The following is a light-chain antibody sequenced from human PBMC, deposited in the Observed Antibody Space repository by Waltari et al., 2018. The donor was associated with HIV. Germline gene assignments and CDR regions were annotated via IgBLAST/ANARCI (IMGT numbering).Light chain of an antibody. CDR3: QQYYSTPRT. J-gene: IGKJ4*01. V-gene: IGKV4-1*01. CDR2: WAS. Sequence: DIVMTQSPDSLAVSLVERATINCKSSQSVLYSSNSKNYLAWYQQKPGQPPKLLIYWASTRESGVPDRFSGSGSGTDFTLTISSLQAEDVAVYYCQQYYSTPRTFGGGTKVEIK. CDR1: QSVLYSSNSKNY.